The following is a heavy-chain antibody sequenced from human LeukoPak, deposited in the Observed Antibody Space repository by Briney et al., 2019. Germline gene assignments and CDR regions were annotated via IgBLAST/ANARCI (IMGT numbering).Heavy chain of an antibody. J-gene: IGHJ4*02. Sequence: GGSLRLSCAASGFTFSSYAMSWVRQAPGKGLEWVSAISGSGGSTYYADSVKGRFTISRDNSKNTLYLQMNSLRAEDTAVYYCAKNPEYSSSWYYDYWGQGTLVTVSS. V-gene: IGHV3-23*01. CDR2: ISGSGGST. CDR1: GFTFSSYA. CDR3: AKNPEYSSSWYYDY. D-gene: IGHD6-13*01.